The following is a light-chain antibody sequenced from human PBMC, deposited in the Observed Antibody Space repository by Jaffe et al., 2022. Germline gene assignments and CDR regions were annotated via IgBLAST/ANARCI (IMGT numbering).Light chain of an antibody. CDR2: DVI. V-gene: IGLV2-14*03. Sequence: SVLTQPASVSGSPGQSITISCTGTNSDIGRYNYVSWYQQHPGKAPKFIIYDVIYRPSGVSSRFSGSKSGNTASLTISGLQPEDEGDYYCASFGSSTVFGGGTKLTVL. CDR1: NSDIGRYNY. CDR3: ASFGSSTV. J-gene: IGLJ2*01.